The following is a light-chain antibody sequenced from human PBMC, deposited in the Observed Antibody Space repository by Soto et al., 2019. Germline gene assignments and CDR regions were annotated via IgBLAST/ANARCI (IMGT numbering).Light chain of an antibody. Sequence: EIVMTQSPATLSVSPGERATLSCRASQSVSSNLAWYQQKPGQAPRLLIYGASTRATGIPARFSGSGSGTEFTLTISSLQSEDFAVYYCQQRSNWPLTLGGGTKVDIK. CDR3: QQRSNWPLT. CDR2: GAS. CDR1: QSVSSN. J-gene: IGKJ4*01. V-gene: IGKV3-15*01.